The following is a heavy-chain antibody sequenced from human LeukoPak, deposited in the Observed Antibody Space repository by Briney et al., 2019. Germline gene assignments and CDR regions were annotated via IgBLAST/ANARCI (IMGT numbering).Heavy chain of an antibody. V-gene: IGHV4-39*07. CDR1: GGSISSSSSY. CDR2: VYETGRT. D-gene: IGHD3-22*01. Sequence: SETLSLTCTVSGGSISSSSSYWGWVRQPPGKGLEWIGSVYETGRTYYNPSLKSRVTISVDTSKDQVSLKLSSVTAADTAVYYCARGRRGRYYDISRYNYFDYWGQGSLVSVSS. CDR3: ARGRRGRYYDISRYNYFDY. J-gene: IGHJ4*02.